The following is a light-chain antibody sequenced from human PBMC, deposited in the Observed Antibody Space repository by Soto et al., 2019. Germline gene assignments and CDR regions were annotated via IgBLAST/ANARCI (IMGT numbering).Light chain of an antibody. J-gene: IGKJ1*01. CDR1: QSISNH. Sequence: DIQMTQSPSSLSASVEDRVIITCRASQSISNHLNWYQQKPGKAPKLLIFAASSLQSGVPSRFSGSRSGPDFTLTISSLQPEDFATYYCQQSYSSPTTFDQGTKVDIK. CDR3: QQSYSSPTT. V-gene: IGKV1-39*01. CDR2: AAS.